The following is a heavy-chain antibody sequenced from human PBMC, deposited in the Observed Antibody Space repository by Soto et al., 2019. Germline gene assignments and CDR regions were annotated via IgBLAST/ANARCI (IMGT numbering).Heavy chain of an antibody. D-gene: IGHD2-15*01. CDR1: GYTFTTYG. CDR2: ISPYNGDT. V-gene: IGHV1-18*04. J-gene: IGHJ4*02. CDR3: ARTPRAQMIVLEAATRFDY. Sequence: QVQLVQSGAEVKRPGASVKVSCKASGYTFTTYGFNWVRQAPGQGLESMGWISPYNGDTNYAQNFQGRVTLTTDTSTSTAYMELRSLTSDDTAVYYCARTPRAQMIVLEAATRFDYWGQGTLVTVSS.